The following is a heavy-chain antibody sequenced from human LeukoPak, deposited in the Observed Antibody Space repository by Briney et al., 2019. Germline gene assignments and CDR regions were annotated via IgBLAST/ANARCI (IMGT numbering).Heavy chain of an antibody. J-gene: IGHJ4*02. CDR2: INPNSGGT. Sequence: GASVKVSCKASGYTFASYDINWVRQAPGQGLEWMGWINPNSGGTNYAQKFQGWVTMTRDTSISTAYMELSRLRSDDTAVYYCARGEQWLVLNYWGQGTLVTVSS. CDR3: ARGEQWLVLNY. D-gene: IGHD6-19*01. V-gene: IGHV1-2*04. CDR1: GYTFASYD.